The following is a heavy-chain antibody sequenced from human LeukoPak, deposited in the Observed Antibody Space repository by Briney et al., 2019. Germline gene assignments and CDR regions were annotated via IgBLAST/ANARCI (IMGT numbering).Heavy chain of an antibody. CDR2: ISSSSSTI. Sequence: GGSLRLSCAASGFTFSSYSMNWVRQAPGKGLEWVSFISSSSSTIYYADSVKGRFTMSRDNAKNSLYLQMNSLRAEDTAVYNCARDRGGSYSAIDYWGQGTLVTVSS. CDR3: ARDRGGSYSAIDY. CDR1: GFTFSSYS. V-gene: IGHV3-48*04. D-gene: IGHD1-26*01. J-gene: IGHJ4*02.